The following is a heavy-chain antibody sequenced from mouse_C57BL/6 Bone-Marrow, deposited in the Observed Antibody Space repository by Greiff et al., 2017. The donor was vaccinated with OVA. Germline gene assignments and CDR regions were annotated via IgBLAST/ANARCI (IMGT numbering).Heavy chain of an antibody. CDR1: GYAFSSSW. CDR3: ARSSIYYDYDWYFDV. CDR2: IYPGDGDT. Sequence: VKLQESGPELVKPGASVKISCKASGYAFSSSWMNWVKQRPGKGLEWIGRIYPGDGDTNYNGKFKGKATLTADKSSSTAYMQLSSLTSEDSAVYFCARSSIYYDYDWYFDVWGTGTTVTVSS. V-gene: IGHV1-82*01. D-gene: IGHD2-4*01. J-gene: IGHJ1*03.